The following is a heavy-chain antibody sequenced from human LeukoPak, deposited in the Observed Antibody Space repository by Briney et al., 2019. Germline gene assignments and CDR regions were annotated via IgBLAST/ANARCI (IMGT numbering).Heavy chain of an antibody. CDR1: GYTFTRYY. V-gene: IGHV1-46*01. CDR3: ARDLVGSSSG. D-gene: IGHD6-6*01. J-gene: IGHJ4*02. Sequence: ASVTVSCKASGYTFTRYYIHWVRQAPGQGLEWMGVINPSGGSTTHARKFQGRVTMTRDTSTSTVYMDLSSLRSEDTAVYYCARDLVGSSSGWGQGTLVTVSS. CDR2: INPSGGST.